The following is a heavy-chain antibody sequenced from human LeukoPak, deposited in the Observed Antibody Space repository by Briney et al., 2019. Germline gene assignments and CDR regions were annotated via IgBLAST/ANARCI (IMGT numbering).Heavy chain of an antibody. V-gene: IGHV4-39*01. D-gene: IGHD5-18*01. CDR2: IYYSKNT. Sequence: SETLSLTCTVSGGSISSSSAYWGWIRQPPGKGLEWIGSIYYSKNTYYNPSLKSRVTISADTSKNQFSLTLGSVSATDAAVYYCVSPRGFSYGYFDYWGQGTLVTVSS. CDR3: VSPRGFSYGYFDY. J-gene: IGHJ4*02. CDR1: GGSISSSSAY.